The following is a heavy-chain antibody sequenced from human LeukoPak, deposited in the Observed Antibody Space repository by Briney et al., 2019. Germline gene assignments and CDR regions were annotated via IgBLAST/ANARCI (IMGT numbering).Heavy chain of an antibody. Sequence: GGSLRLSCAASGFTFSSYAMSWVRQAPGKGLEWVSAISDTGGSTYYADSVKGRFTISRDNSKNTLYLQMNSLRAEDTAVYYCAARNSEAFDIWSQGTMVTVSS. J-gene: IGHJ3*02. CDR1: GFTFSSYA. D-gene: IGHD4-23*01. CDR3: AARNSEAFDI. CDR2: ISDTGGST. V-gene: IGHV3-23*01.